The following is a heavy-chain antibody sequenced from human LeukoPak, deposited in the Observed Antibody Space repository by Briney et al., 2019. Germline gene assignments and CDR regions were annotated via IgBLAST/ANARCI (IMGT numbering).Heavy chain of an antibody. CDR1: GYSISSGYY. Sequence: SETLSLTCTVAGYSISSGYYWGWIRQPPGKGLERIGSIYHSGSTYYNPSLKSRVTISVDTSKHQFSLKLSSVSAADTAVYYCARASSYDILTGYYKMGADFDYWGQGTLVTVSS. J-gene: IGHJ4*02. D-gene: IGHD3-9*01. CDR2: IYHSGST. CDR3: ARASSYDILTGYYKMGADFDY. V-gene: IGHV4-38-2*02.